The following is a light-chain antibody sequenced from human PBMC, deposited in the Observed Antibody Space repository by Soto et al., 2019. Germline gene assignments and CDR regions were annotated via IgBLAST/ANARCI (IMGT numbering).Light chain of an antibody. Sequence: EIVMTQSPATLSVSPGERATLSCRASQSVSSNLAWYQQKPGQAPRLLIDGASTRATGIPARFSGSGSGTEFTLTISSLKSEDSAVYYCQQRYNWLTFGGGTKVEIK. CDR1: QSVSSN. CDR2: GAS. J-gene: IGKJ4*01. V-gene: IGKV3-15*01. CDR3: QQRYNWLT.